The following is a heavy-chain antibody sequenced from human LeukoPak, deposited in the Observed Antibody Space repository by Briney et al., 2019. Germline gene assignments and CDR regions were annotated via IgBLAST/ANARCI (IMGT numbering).Heavy chain of an antibody. Sequence: GGSLRLSCAASGFTVSSNYMSWVRQAPGKGPEWVSVIYSGGSTYYADSVKGRFTISRDNSKNTLYLQMNSLRAEDTAVYYCARVQITFGGVIDYWGQGTLVTVSS. J-gene: IGHJ4*02. D-gene: IGHD3-16*01. CDR1: GFTVSSNY. CDR2: IYSGGST. CDR3: ARVQITFGGVIDY. V-gene: IGHV3-66*01.